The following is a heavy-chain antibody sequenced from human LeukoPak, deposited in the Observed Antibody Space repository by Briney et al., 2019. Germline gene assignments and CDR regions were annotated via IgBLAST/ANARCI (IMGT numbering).Heavy chain of an antibody. D-gene: IGHD6-13*01. CDR2: IHYSGGT. CDR1: GGSITSAVSY. V-gene: IGHV4-39*07. Sequence: SETLSLTCTVSGGSITSAVSYWVWIRQSPGRGLEWIGSIHYSGGTYHNPSLESRVTMSVDTSKNHFSLRLSSVTAADTAVYYCARGSSSSWYYFDPWGQGTLVTVSS. CDR3: ARGSSSSWYYFDP. J-gene: IGHJ4*02.